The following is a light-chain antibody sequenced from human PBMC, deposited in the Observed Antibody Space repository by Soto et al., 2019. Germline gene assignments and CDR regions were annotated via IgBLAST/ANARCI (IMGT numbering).Light chain of an antibody. CDR1: QSISSW. CDR3: QQYDTYPT. V-gene: IGKV1-5*01. J-gene: IGKJ1*01. CDR2: DAS. Sequence: DIQMTQSPSTLSASVGDRVTITCRASQSISSWLAWYQQTPGKAPKLLIYDASSLESGLPSRFSGSGSGTEFPLTISSLQPDDFATYYCQQYDTYPTFGRGTKVEIK.